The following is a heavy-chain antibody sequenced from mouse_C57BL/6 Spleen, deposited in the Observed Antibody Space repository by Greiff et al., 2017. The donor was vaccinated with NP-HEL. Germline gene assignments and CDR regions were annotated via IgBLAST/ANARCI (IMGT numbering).Heavy chain of an antibody. CDR2: IHPNSGST. Sequence: VKLQQPGAELVKPGASVKLSCKASGYTFTSYWMHWVKQRPGQGLEWIGMIHPNSGSTNYNEKFKSKATLTVDKSSSTAYMQLSSLTSEDSAVYYCARSGYDYDGYWGQGTTLTVSS. CDR1: GYTFTSYW. J-gene: IGHJ2*01. D-gene: IGHD2-4*01. CDR3: ARSGYDYDGY. V-gene: IGHV1-64*01.